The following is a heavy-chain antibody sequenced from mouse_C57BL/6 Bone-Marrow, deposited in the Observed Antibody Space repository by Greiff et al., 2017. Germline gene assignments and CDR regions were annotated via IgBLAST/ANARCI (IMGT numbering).Heavy chain of an antibody. V-gene: IGHV1-19*01. J-gene: IGHJ1*03. Sequence: VQLQQSGPVLVKPGASVKMSCKASGYTFTDYYMNWVKQSHGKSLEWIGVINPYNGGTSYNQKFKGKATLTVDKSSSTAYMELNSLTSEDSAVYYCARSGWLLREYFDVWGTGTTVTVSS. CDR3: ARSGWLLREYFDV. D-gene: IGHD2-3*01. CDR2: INPYNGGT. CDR1: GYTFTDYY.